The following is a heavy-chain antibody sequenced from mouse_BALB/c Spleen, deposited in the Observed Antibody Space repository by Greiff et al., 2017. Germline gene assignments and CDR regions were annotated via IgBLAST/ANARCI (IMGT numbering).Heavy chain of an antibody. CDR3: ARAYGNYVFDY. D-gene: IGHD2-1*01. J-gene: IGHJ2*01. V-gene: IGHV5-15*02. CDR2: ISNLAYSI. CDR1: GFTFSDYG. Sequence: EVQLQESGGGLVQPGGSRKLSCAASGFTFSDYGMAWVRQAPGKGPEWVAFISNLAYSIYYADTVTGRFTISRENAKNTLYLEMSSLRSEDTAMYYCARAYGNYVFDYWGQGTTLTVSS.